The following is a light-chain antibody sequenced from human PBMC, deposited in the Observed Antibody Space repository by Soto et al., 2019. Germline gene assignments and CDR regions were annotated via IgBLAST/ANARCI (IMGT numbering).Light chain of an antibody. CDR2: DVS. CDR1: SSEVGGYNY. V-gene: IGLV2-14*03. Sequence: QSALTRPASVSGSPGQSITISCTGTSSEVGGYNYVSWYQHHPGKAPKLMIYDVSNRPSGVSNRFSGSMSGNTASLTISGLQPEDEADYYCCSYTTSNTRQIVFGTGTKVTVL. J-gene: IGLJ1*01. CDR3: CSYTTSNTRQIV.